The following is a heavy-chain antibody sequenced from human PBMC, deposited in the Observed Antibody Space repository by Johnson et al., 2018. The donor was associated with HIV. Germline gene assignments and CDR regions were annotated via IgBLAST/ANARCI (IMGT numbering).Heavy chain of an antibody. CDR2: IRSNGNNK. Sequence: QVQLMESGGGVVQTGGSLRLSCAASGFTFSTYAMHWVRQAPGKGLEWVAFIRSNGNNKEYADSVKGRFTISRDNYKNTVYLQMNSLRNEDTSVYFCAKDTYGPLDACEVWGQGTMVTVSS. D-gene: IGHD3-16*01. V-gene: IGHV3-30*02. J-gene: IGHJ3*01. CDR3: AKDTYGPLDACEV. CDR1: GFTFSTYA.